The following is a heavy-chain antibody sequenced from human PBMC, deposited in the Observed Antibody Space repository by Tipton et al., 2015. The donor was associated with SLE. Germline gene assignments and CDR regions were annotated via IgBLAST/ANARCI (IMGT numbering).Heavy chain of an antibody. D-gene: IGHD2-2*01. CDR2: IYYSGST. J-gene: IGHJ4*02. CDR3: ARVYCSSTSCSGGYFDY. CDR1: GGSISSHY. Sequence: TLSLTCTVSGGSISSHYWSWIRQPPGKGLEWIGYIYYSGSTNYNPSLKSRVTISVDTSKNQFSLKLSSVTAADTAVYYCARVYCSSTSCSGGYFDYWGQGTLVTVSS. V-gene: IGHV4-59*11.